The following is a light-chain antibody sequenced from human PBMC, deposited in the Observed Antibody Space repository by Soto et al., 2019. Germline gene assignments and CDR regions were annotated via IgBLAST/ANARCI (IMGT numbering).Light chain of an antibody. J-gene: IGLJ1*01. V-gene: IGLV1-51*01. CDR2: DDN. Sequence: QSVMTQPPSVSAAPGQKVTISCSGSSSNLGGNSVSWYQQLPGTAPKLLIYDDNKRPSGIPDRFYGSKSGTSATLGITGFQTGDDADYNCGSWDSSLSAYVFGTGTKVTVL. CDR1: SSNLGGNS. CDR3: GSWDSSLSAYV.